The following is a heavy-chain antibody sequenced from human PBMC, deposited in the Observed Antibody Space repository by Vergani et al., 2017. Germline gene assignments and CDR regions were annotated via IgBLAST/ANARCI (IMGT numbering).Heavy chain of an antibody. CDR2: IYYSGST. D-gene: IGHD3-10*01. Sequence: QVQLQESGPGLVKPSQTLSLTCTVSGGSISSGGYYWSWIRQPPGKGLEWIGYIYYSGSTNYNPSLKSRVTISVDTSKNQFSLKLSSVTAADTAVYYCARFYGSGSYYHFDYWGQGTLVTVSS. V-gene: IGHV4-61*08. J-gene: IGHJ4*02. CDR1: GGSISSGGYY. CDR3: ARFYGSGSYYHFDY.